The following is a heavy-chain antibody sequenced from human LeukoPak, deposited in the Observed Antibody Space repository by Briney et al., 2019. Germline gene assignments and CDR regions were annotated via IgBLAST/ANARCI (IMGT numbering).Heavy chain of an antibody. D-gene: IGHD4-17*01. V-gene: IGHV1-18*01. Sequence: ASVKVSCKASGYSFTSYGFNWVRQSSGQGLEWMGWMSAYNGKTNYAHSLQGRVTVTADTSTSTAYMELSSLRSEDTAVYYCATGYHYGDLSFDYWGQGTLVTVSS. J-gene: IGHJ4*02. CDR3: ATGYHYGDLSFDY. CDR2: MSAYNGKT. CDR1: GYSFTSYG.